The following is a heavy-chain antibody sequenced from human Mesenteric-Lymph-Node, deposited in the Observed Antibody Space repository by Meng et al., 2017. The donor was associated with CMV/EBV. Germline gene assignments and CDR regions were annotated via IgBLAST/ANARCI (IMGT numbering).Heavy chain of an antibody. CDR3: ARTFYYYGMDV. Sequence: SETLSLTCDVYGGSFSGYYWAWIRQPPGKGLEWIGEINHSGGTNYNPSLKSRATISVDTSKNQFSLKLSSLTAADTAVYYCARTFYYYGMDVWGQGTTVTVSS. V-gene: IGHV4-34*01. CDR1: GGSFSGYY. CDR2: INHSGGT. J-gene: IGHJ6*02.